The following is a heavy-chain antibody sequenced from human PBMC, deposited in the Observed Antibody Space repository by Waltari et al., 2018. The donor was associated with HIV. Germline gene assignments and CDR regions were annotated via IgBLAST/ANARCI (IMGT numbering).Heavy chain of an antibody. CDR3: ARGLDILTGHYHWFLDV. CDR1: GGSITSGDYY. J-gene: IGHJ2*01. V-gene: IGHV4-61*02. CDR2: VYTSGCP. Sequence: QVQLQESGPGLVKPSQTLSLTCTVSGGSITSGDYYWTWIRQPAGKGLEWIGRVYTSGCPNFTPSLSSRVTMSLDTSKNQFSLKLTSVTAADTAVYYCARGLDILTGHYHWFLDVWGRGTLVTVSS. D-gene: IGHD3-9*01.